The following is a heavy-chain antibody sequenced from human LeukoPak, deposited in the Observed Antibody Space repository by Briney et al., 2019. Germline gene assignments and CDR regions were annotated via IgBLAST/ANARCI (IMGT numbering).Heavy chain of an antibody. V-gene: IGHV3-74*01. CDR1: GFAFNKYW. J-gene: IGHJ4*02. CDR2: INGDGSTT. D-gene: IGHD3-22*01. Sequence: PGGSLRLSCAASGFAFNKYWMGWVRQTPGKGLVWVSRINGDGSTTSYADSVKGGFTISRDNAKNTLYLQMSSLRAEDTAVYYCATGNYYDSRGYYTFGHWGQGTLVTVSS. CDR3: ATGNYYDSRGYYTFGH.